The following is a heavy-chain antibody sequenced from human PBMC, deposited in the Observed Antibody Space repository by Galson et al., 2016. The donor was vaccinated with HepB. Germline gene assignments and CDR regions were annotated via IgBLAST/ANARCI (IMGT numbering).Heavy chain of an antibody. Sequence: ETLSLTCTVSGDSISSHYWNWIRQPPGRGLEWIGYIYNSGSTNYNPSLKSRVTISVDTSKNQFSLKLSSATAADTAVYYCARESSGSYWSLDYWGQGTLVAVSS. V-gene: IGHV4-59*11. CDR2: IYNSGST. D-gene: IGHD1-26*01. CDR3: ARESSGSYWSLDY. CDR1: GDSISSHY. J-gene: IGHJ4*01.